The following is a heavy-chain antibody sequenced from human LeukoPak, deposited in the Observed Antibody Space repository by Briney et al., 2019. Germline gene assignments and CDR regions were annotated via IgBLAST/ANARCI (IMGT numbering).Heavy chain of an antibody. D-gene: IGHD3-22*01. J-gene: IGHJ4*02. CDR3: ARARWGYYDSSGYYDY. CDR2: ITASSTDI. Sequence: PGGSLRLSCAASGFTFNTYTMNWVRQAPGKGLEWVSSITASSTDIYSADSVKGRFTISRDNAKNSLYLQMNSLRAEDTAVYFCARARWGYYDSSGYYDYWGQGTLVTVSS. CDR1: GFTFNTYT. V-gene: IGHV3-21*01.